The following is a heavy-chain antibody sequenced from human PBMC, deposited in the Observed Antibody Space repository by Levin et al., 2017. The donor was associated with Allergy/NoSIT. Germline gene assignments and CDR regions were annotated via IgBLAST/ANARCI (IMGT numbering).Heavy chain of an antibody. CDR3: ARHLRIRGYGGYDTECDY. J-gene: IGHJ4*02. D-gene: IGHD5-12*01. CDR1: GGSISSYY. V-gene: IGHV4-59*08. CDR2: IYYSGST. Sequence: ASETLSLTCTVSGGSISSYYWSWIRQPPGKGLEWIGYIYYSGSTNYNPSLKSRVTISVDTSKNQFSLKLSSVTAADTAVYYCARHLRIRGYGGYDTECDYWGQGTLVTVSS.